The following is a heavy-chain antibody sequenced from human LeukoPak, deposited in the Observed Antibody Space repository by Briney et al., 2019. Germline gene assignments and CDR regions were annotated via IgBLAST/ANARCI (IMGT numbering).Heavy chain of an antibody. J-gene: IGHJ4*02. CDR1: GGSISSSSAY. CDR2: IYYSKNT. CDR3: VRPGGFSYGYFGY. Sequence: SETLSLTCTVSGGSISSSSAYCGWIRQPPGKGLEWIGSIYYSKNTYYNSSLKTRVTMSADTSTNQFSLTLCSVTATHTAVYYCVRPGGFSYGYFGYWGQGTLVTVSS. V-gene: IGHV4-39*01. D-gene: IGHD5-18*01.